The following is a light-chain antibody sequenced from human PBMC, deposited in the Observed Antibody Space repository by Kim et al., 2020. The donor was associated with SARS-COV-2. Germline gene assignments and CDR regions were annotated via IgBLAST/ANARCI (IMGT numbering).Light chain of an antibody. CDR1: TSDIDGYKY. Sequence: QSVTTHSTGTTSDIDGYKYVSSYQQHPRNDPPLLIYEVDSRPPAVSIRFSGSTSANTASLPISGVQAADDAAYYCSSSLTGSTTYVFGTGTKVTVL. CDR2: EVD. V-gene: IGLV2-14*01. J-gene: IGLJ1*01. CDR3: SSSLTGSTTYV.